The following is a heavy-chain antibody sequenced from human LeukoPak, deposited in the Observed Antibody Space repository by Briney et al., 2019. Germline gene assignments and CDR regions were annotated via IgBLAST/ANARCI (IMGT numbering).Heavy chain of an antibody. CDR1: GFTFSRYW. D-gene: IGHD2-15*01. Sequence: PGGSLRLSCAASGFTFSRYWMSWVRQAPGKGLERVSNTKQDGSEKYYVDCVKGRFTISRDNAKNSLYLQMNSLRAEDTAVYYCRCSGQRNSGWYVDLWGRGTLVTVSS. J-gene: IGHJ2*01. V-gene: IGHV3-7*02. CDR2: TKQDGSEK. CDR3: RCSGQRNSGWYVDL.